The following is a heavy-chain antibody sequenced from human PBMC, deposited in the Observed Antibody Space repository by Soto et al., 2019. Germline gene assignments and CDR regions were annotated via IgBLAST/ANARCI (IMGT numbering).Heavy chain of an antibody. V-gene: IGHV3-30*18. CDR1: GFNFSSYG. D-gene: IGHD2-15*01. J-gene: IGHJ6*02. CDR2: ISCDGSNK. CDR3: VKENGKGRACGDYSYYGMDD. Sequence: PGGYLTLSCAPSGFNFSSYGIPWVPQAPAKGLEWVAVISCDGSNKYYADSVKGRFTISRDNSKNTLYLQTNRLRAEAIAVYHCVKENGKGRACGDYSYYGMDDWGQGTTVTVSS.